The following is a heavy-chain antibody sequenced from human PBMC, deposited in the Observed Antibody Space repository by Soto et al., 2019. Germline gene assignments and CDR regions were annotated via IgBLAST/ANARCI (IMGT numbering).Heavy chain of an antibody. Sequence: PGGSLRLSCAASGFSFSSHGMHWVRQAPGKGLEWVAVIWYDGSNKYYGESVEGRFTISRDNSKNTLYLQMNSLRAEDTAVYYCARWGNNKKLDYWGAGTQVTVSS. CDR2: IWYDGSNK. V-gene: IGHV3-33*01. J-gene: IGHJ4*02. D-gene: IGHD3-16*01. CDR1: GFSFSSHG. CDR3: ARWGNNKKLDY.